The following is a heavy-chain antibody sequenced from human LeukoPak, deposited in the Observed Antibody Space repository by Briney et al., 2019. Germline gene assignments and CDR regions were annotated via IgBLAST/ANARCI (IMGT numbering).Heavy chain of an antibody. D-gene: IGHD6-19*01. CDR1: GGSISSYY. CDR3: ARVGDTGWYVWFDP. Sequence: SETLSLTCTVSGGSISSYYWSWIRQPAGKGLEWIGRIYTSGSTNYNPSLKSRVTMSVDTSKNQFSLKLSSVTAANTAVHYCARVGDTGWYVWFDPWGQGTLVTVSS. CDR2: IYTSGST. J-gene: IGHJ5*02. V-gene: IGHV4-4*07.